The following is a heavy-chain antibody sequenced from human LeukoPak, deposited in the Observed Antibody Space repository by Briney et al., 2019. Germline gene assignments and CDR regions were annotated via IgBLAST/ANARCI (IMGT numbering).Heavy chain of an antibody. CDR3: ARANGAAPSYYYYYYMDV. J-gene: IGHJ6*03. D-gene: IGHD2-8*01. CDR2: IIPIFGTA. CDR1: GGTFSSYA. Sequence: RASVKVSCKASGGTFSSYAISWVRQAPGQGLEWMGGIIPIFGTANYAQKFQGRVTITADKSTSTAYMELSSLRSEDTAVYYCARANGAAPSYYYYYYMDVWGKGTTVTVSS. V-gene: IGHV1-69*06.